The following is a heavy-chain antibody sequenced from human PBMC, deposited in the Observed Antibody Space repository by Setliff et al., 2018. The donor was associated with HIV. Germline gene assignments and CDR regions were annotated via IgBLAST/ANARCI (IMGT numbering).Heavy chain of an antibody. CDR1: GFTFSNFA. Sequence: GGSLRLSCVASGFTFSNFAMNWVRQAPGKGLEWVSVISYDGSRTSYADSVKGRFTISRDNSKNTLYLQMNSLRAEDTAVYYCAKDPYYGSGSYLYYFDYWGQGTLVTVSS. CDR2: ISYDGSRT. J-gene: IGHJ4*02. D-gene: IGHD3-10*01. V-gene: IGHV3-30*07. CDR3: AKDPYYGSGSYLYYFDY.